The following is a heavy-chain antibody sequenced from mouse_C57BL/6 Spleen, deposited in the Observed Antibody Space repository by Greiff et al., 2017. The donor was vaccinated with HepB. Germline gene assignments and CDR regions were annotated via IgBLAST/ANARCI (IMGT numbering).Heavy chain of an antibody. V-gene: IGHV5-6*01. CDR2: ISSGGSYT. CDR1: GFTFSSYG. Sequence: EVQLVESGGDLVKPGGSLKLSCAASGFTFSSYGMSWVRQTPDKRLEWVATISSGGSYTYYPDSVKGRFTISRDNAKNTLYLQMSSLKSEDTAMYYCASQAYYSNYAYWGQGTTLTVSS. CDR3: ASQAYYSNYAY. D-gene: IGHD2-5*01. J-gene: IGHJ2*01.